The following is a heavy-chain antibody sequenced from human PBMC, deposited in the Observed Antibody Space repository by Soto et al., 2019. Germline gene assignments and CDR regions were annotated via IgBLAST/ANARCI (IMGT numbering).Heavy chain of an antibody. CDR1: GYSFTSYW. CDR2: IYPGDSDT. CDR3: ARTGADCSSTSCYTRGLDY. D-gene: IGHD2-2*02. Sequence: PGESLKISCKGSGYSFTSYWIGWVRQMPGKGREWMGIIYPGDSDTRYSPSFQGQVTISADKSISTAYPQWSSLRASDTAMYYCARTGADCSSTSCYTRGLDYRGQGTLVTVSS. J-gene: IGHJ4*02. V-gene: IGHV5-51*01.